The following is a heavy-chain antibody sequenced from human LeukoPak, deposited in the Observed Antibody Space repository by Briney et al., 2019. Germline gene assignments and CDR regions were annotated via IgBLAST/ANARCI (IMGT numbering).Heavy chain of an antibody. J-gene: IGHJ4*02. V-gene: IGHV3-30*18. D-gene: IGHD3-10*01. CDR3: AKDWGPHYASGSSYFDS. CDR1: GFTFSSYG. Sequence: PGRSLRLSCVASGFTFSSYGMHWVRQAPGRGLEWVAVIIYDGTNKYYTDSVKGRFTISRDNAKNTLYLQMNFLRADDTAVYFCAKDWGPHYASGSSYFDSWGQGTLVTVSS. CDR2: IIYDGTNK.